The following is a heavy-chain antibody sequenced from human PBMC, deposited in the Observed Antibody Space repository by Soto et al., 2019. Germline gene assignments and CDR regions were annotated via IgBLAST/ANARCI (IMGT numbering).Heavy chain of an antibody. CDR2: IYHSGST. V-gene: IGHV4-4*02. D-gene: IGHD6-19*01. CDR1: GGTISISNW. CDR3: ARVKWLVLGYYDYGMDV. J-gene: IGHJ6*02. Sequence: PSETLSLTCAVSGGTISISNWWICVRQPPGKGLEWIGEIYHSGSTNYNPSLKSRVTISVDKSKNQFSLKLSSVTAEETAVYYCARVKWLVLGYYDYGMDVWGQGTTVTVSS.